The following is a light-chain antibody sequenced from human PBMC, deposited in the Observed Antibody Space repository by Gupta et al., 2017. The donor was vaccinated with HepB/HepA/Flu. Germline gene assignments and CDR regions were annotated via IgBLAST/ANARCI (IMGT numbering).Light chain of an antibody. J-gene: IGKJ2*02. CDR1: QSISNY. CDR2: TAS. CDR3: QHRDTTPCT. V-gene: IGKV1-39*01. Sequence: DIQMTQSPSSLAASVGDRVTITCRASQSISNYLNWYQQKPGTAPKLLIHTASTLQSGVSSRFSGRGSGTDFTLTISRLQPEDFATYYCQHRDTTPCTFGQGTKLEI.